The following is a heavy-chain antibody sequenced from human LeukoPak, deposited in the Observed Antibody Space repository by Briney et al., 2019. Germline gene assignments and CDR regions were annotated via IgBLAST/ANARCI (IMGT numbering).Heavy chain of an antibody. Sequence: ASVKVSCKASGYTFTDYYMHWVRQAPGQGLEWMGWINPNSGGTNYAQKFQDRVTMTRDTSISTAYMELSSLRSDDTAVYYCATELGATYDNYYHGMDVWGQGTTVIVSS. J-gene: IGHJ6*02. CDR2: INPNSGGT. CDR3: ATELGATYDNYYHGMDV. D-gene: IGHD1-26*01. V-gene: IGHV1-2*02. CDR1: GYTFTDYY.